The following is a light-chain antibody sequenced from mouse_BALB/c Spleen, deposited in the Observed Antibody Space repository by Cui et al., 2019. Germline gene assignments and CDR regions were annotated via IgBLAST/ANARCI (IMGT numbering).Light chain of an antibody. CDR3: QQGQSYPLT. CDR1: QNINVW. V-gene: IGKV10-94*01. Sequence: DIQMNQSPSSLSASLRDTITITCHASQNINVWLSWYQQKPGNIPKLLIYKASNLHTGVPSRFSGSGSGTGFTLTISSLQPEDIATYYCQQGQSYPLTFGGGTKLEIK. CDR2: KAS. J-gene: IGKJ1*01.